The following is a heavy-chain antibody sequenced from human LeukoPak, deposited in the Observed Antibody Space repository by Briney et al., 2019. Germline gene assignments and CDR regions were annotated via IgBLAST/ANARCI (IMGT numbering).Heavy chain of an antibody. V-gene: IGHV3-23*01. CDR1: GFTFSSYA. Sequence: PGGSLRLSCAASGFTFSSYAMGWVRQAPGKGLGWVSAISGSGGSTYYADSVKGRFTISRDNSKNTLYLQMNSLRAEDTAVYYCAKDLEVAVAGTFDYWGQGTLVTVSS. CDR2: ISGSGGST. CDR3: AKDLEVAVAGTFDY. D-gene: IGHD6-19*01. J-gene: IGHJ4*02.